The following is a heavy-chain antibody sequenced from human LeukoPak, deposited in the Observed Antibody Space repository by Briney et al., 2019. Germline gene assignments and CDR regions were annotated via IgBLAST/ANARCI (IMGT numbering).Heavy chain of an antibody. J-gene: IGHJ4*02. D-gene: IGHD4-23*01. CDR3: ARAPGGNSAY. CDR2: IYYSGST. V-gene: IGHV4-59*01. Sequence: SETLSLTCTVSGGSSSSYYWSWVRQPPGKGLEWGGYIYYSGSTNYNPSLKRRVTISVETSKNQFSLKLSSVTAADTAVYYCARAPGGNSAYWGQGTLVTVSS. CDR1: GGSSSSYY.